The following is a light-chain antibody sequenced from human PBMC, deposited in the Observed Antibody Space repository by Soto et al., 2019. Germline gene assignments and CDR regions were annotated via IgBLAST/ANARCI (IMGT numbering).Light chain of an antibody. Sequence: EVVLTQSPGTLSFSTGERATLSFRASQSLSNNIYLAWYQQKPGQAPRLLIYGASTRATGIPARFSGSGSGTEFTLTISSLQSEDFAVYYCQQYNNWPPITFGQGTRLEIK. CDR3: QQYNNWPPIT. V-gene: IGKV3-15*01. J-gene: IGKJ5*01. CDR1: QSLSNN. CDR2: GAS.